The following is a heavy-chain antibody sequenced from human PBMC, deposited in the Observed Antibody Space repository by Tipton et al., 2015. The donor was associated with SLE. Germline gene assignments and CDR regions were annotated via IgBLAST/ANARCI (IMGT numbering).Heavy chain of an antibody. J-gene: IGHJ3*01. CDR3: AKDLTMIVGDAFDV. D-gene: IGHD3-22*01. V-gene: IGHV3-30*14. CDR2: ISDDGTKQ. Sequence: SLRLSCAASGFTFSSFALSWVRQAPGKGLEWVAIISDDGTKQYYADSVKGRFTISRENSKNTLSLQMNSLRAEDTAVYYCAKDLTMIVGDAFDVWGQGTMVTVSS. CDR1: GFTFSSFA.